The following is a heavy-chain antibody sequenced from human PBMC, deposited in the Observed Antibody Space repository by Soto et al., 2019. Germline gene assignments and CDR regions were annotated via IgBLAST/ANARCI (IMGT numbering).Heavy chain of an antibody. D-gene: IGHD2-2*01. V-gene: IGHV1-18*01. CDR1: GYTFTSYG. J-gene: IGHJ6*02. CDR2: ISAHNGNT. Sequence: QVQLVQSGAEVKKPGASVKVSCKASGYTFTSYGISWVRQAPGQGLEWRGWISAHNGNTNYAQQLQGRVTMTTDTSTSTAYMELRSLRSDDTAVYYCARDQDIVVVPAPIERYGIDVWGQGTTVTVSS. CDR3: ARDQDIVVVPAPIERYGIDV.